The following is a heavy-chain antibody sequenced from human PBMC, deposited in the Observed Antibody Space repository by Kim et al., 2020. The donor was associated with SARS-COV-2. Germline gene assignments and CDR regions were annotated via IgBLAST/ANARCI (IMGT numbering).Heavy chain of an antibody. D-gene: IGHD6-19*01. CDR2: ISSSSSYI. CDR1: GFTFSSYS. CDR3: ARDLAVAGTSNFDY. V-gene: IGHV3-21*01. Sequence: GGSLRLSCAASGFTFSSYSMNWVRQAPGKGLEWVSSISSSSSYIYYADSVKGRFTISRDNAKNSLYLQMNSLRAEDTAVYYCARDLAVAGTSNFDYWGQGTLVTVSS. J-gene: IGHJ4*02.